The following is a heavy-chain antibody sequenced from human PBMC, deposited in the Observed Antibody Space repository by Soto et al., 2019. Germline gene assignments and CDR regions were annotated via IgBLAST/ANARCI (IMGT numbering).Heavy chain of an antibody. CDR1: GFTFSSYA. V-gene: IGHV3-23*01. Sequence: EVQLLESGGGLVQPGGSLRLSCAASGFTFSSYAMSWVRQAPGKRLEWVSAISGSGGSTYYAASVKGRFTISRDNSKNTLYLQMNSLRAEDTAVYYCAKDRGYGSGSYLNYWGQGTLVTVSS. D-gene: IGHD3-10*01. CDR2: ISGSGGST. J-gene: IGHJ4*02. CDR3: AKDRGYGSGSYLNY.